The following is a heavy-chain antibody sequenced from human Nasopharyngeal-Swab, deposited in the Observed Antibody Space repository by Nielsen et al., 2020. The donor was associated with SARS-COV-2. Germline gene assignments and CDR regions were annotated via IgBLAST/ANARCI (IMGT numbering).Heavy chain of an antibody. CDR2: INWNGGST. CDR1: GFTFDDYG. V-gene: IGHV3-20*04. CDR3: ARVSFFYDSSGYYPDY. J-gene: IGHJ4*02. Sequence: GESLKISCAASGFTFDDYGMSWVRQAPGKGLEWVSGINWNGGSTGYADSVKGRFTISRDNAKNSLYLQMNSLRAEDTALYYCARVSFFYDSSGYYPDYWGQGTLVTVSS. D-gene: IGHD3-22*01.